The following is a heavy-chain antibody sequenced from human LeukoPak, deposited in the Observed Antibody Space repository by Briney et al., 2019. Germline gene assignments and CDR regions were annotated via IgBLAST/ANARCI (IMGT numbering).Heavy chain of an antibody. CDR1: GFTFSSYD. CDR3: ARGVGSRRTNRAFDI. Sequence: GGSLRLSCAASGFTFSSYDMHWVRQATGKGLEWVSAIGTAGDTYYPGSVKGRFTISRENAKNSLYLQMNSLRAGDTAVYYCARGVGSRRTNRAFDIWGQGTMVNVSS. V-gene: IGHV3-13*01. CDR2: IGTAGDT. J-gene: IGHJ3*02. D-gene: IGHD6-13*01.